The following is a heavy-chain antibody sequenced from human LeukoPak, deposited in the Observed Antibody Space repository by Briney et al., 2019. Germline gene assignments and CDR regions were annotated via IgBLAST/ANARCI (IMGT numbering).Heavy chain of an antibody. D-gene: IGHD6-6*01. Sequence: GGSLRLSCAASGFTFSSYGMHWVRQAPGKGLEWVAVIWYDGSNKYYADSVKGRFTISRDNSKNTLYLQMNSLRAEDTAVYYCVGTIASRGSEYWGQGALVTVSS. CDR2: IWYDGSNK. J-gene: IGHJ4*02. V-gene: IGHV3-33*01. CDR3: VGTIASRGSEY. CDR1: GFTFSSYG.